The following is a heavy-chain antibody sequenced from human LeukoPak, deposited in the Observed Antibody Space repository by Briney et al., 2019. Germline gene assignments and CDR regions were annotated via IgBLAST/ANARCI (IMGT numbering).Heavy chain of an antibody. CDR2: IYPGDSDT. CDR3: ARQAPRIAAAGRGASPPDY. CDR1: GYSFTSYW. Sequence: GESLKISCKGSGYSFTSYWIGWVRQMPGKGLEWMGIIYPGDSDTRYSPSFQGQVTISADKSISTAYLQWSSLKASDTATYYCARQAPRIAAAGRGASPPDYWGQGTLVTVSS. V-gene: IGHV5-51*01. D-gene: IGHD6-13*01. J-gene: IGHJ4*02.